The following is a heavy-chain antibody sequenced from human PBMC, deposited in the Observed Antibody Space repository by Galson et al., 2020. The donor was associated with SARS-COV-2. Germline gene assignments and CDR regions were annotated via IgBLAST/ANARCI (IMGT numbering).Heavy chain of an antibody. CDR2: IKQDGSEK. V-gene: IGHV3-7*03. Sequence: GGSLRLSCAASGFTFSSYWMRWVRQAPGKGLEWVANIKQDGSEKYYVDSVKGRFTISRDNAKNSLYLQMNSLRAEDTAVYYCARVGGVDGYYYYYYGMDVWGQGTTVTVSS. CDR3: ARVGGVDGYYYYYYGMDV. CDR1: GFTFSSYW. J-gene: IGHJ6*02. D-gene: IGHD3-16*01.